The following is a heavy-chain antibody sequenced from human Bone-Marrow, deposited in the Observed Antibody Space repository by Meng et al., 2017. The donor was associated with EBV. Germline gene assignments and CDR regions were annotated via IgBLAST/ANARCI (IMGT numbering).Heavy chain of an antibody. Sequence: EVQLVESGGGLVRPGGSLRLSCAASGFTFSSYSMNWVRQAPGKGLEWVSSISSSSSYIYYADSVKGRFTISRDNAKNSLYLQMNSLRAGDTAVYYCARVKYDILTGYYVWGQGTLVTVSS. CDR2: ISSSSSYI. CDR3: ARVKYDILTGYYV. V-gene: IGHV3-21*01. J-gene: IGHJ4*02. D-gene: IGHD3-9*01. CDR1: GFTFSSYS.